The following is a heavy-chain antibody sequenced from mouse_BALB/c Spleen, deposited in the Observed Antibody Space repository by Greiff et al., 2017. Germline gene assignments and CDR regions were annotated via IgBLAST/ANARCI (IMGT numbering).Heavy chain of an antibody. D-gene: IGHD1-1*01. Sequence: QVQLQQSGPELVKPGASVKISCKASGYTFTDYYINWVKQKPGQGLEWIGWIYPGSGNTKYNEKFKGKATLTVDTSSSTAYMQLSSLTSEDTAVYYCTRERGSSFAYWGQGTLVTVSA. J-gene: IGHJ3*01. CDR2: IYPGSGNT. CDR1: GYTFTDYY. CDR3: TRERGSSFAY. V-gene: IGHV1-84*02.